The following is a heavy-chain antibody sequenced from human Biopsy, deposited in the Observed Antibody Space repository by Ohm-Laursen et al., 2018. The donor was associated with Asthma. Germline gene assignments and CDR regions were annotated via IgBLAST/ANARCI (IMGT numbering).Heavy chain of an antibody. CDR2: FSVYNGNT. J-gene: IGHJ6*02. V-gene: IGHV1-18*01. CDR1: GYTFNSAG. Sequence: GALVNASCTTSGYTFNSAGITWVRQPPGQGLEWMGWFSVYNGNTKVAQKLQDRVTMITDTSTSTAYMELRSLRSDVTAVYFCARAVDYAHYYGIDVWGQGTTVTVS. CDR3: ARAVDYAHYYGIDV. D-gene: IGHD3-16*01.